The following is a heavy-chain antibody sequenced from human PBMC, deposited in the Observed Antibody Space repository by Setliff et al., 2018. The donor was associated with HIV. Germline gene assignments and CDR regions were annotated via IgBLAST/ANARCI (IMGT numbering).Heavy chain of an antibody. D-gene: IGHD3-10*01. Sequence: SVKVSCKASGGTFSSYAISWVRQAPGQGLEWMGGIIPILGIANYAQKFQGRVTITADESTSTAYMELSSLRSEDTAVYYCARDYYDLSSYHHYRHDCFDPWGQGTLVTVSS. J-gene: IGHJ5*02. CDR3: ARDYYDLSSYHHYRHDCFDP. CDR2: IIPILGIA. CDR1: GGTFSSYA. V-gene: IGHV1-69*10.